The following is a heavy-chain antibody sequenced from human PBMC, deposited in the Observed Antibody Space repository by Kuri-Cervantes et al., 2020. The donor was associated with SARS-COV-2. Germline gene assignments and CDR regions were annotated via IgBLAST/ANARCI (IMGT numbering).Heavy chain of an antibody. V-gene: IGHV3-30*02. D-gene: IGHD3-3*01. CDR2: VRRDGSNY. Sequence: GESLKISCAASGFTFSSYAMHWVRQAPGKGLEWVGFVRRDGSNYYYADSVKGRFTISRDNPKNSLYLEMNSLRPEDTAVYYCAKVETASLDYWGQGTLVTVSS. J-gene: IGHJ4*02. CDR1: GFTFSSYA. CDR3: AKVETASLDY.